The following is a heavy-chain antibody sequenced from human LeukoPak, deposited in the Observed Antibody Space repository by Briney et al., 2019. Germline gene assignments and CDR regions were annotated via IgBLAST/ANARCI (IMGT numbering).Heavy chain of an antibody. D-gene: IGHD3-10*02. V-gene: IGHV3-23*01. CDR1: GFIFSSYA. Sequence: PGGSLRLSCAASGFIFSSYAMSWVRQAPGKGLEWVSVISGSGTSTYYADSVKGRFTISRGNSKNTLHLQMNSLRAEDTAVYYFAKAPYVKYFDYRGQGTLVTVPS. CDR2: ISGSGTST. CDR3: AKAPYVKYFDY. J-gene: IGHJ4*02.